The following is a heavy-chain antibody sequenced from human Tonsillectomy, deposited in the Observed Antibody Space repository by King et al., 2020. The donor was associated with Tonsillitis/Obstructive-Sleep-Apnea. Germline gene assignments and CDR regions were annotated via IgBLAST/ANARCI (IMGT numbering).Heavy chain of an antibody. J-gene: IGHJ4*02. V-gene: IGHV4-31*03. CDR1: GGSVSSGGYY. CDR2: IYYSGNT. CDR3: ARARRSESGYDSPFDY. Sequence: QLQESGPGLVKPSQTLSLTCTVSGGSVSSGGYYWSWIPQHPGKGLEWIGYIYYSGNTYYNPSLKSRVTISVDTSKNQFSLRLSSVTAADTAVYYCARARRSESGYDSPFDYWGQGTLVTVSS. D-gene: IGHD5-12*01.